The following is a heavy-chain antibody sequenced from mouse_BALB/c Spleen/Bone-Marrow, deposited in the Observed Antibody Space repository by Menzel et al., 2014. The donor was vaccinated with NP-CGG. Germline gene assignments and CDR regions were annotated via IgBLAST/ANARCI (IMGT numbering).Heavy chain of an antibody. V-gene: IGHV1-9*01. CDR1: GYTFTSYW. CDR3: ARHYYGSSHFAY. Sequence: QVQLQQSGAELMKPGASVKISCKATGYTFTSYWIEWVKQRPGHGLEWIGEILPGSGSTNYNEKFKGKATFTADTSSNTAYMQLSSLTFEDSAVYYCARHYYGSSHFAYWGQGTLVTVSA. J-gene: IGHJ3*01. CDR2: ILPGSGST. D-gene: IGHD1-1*01.